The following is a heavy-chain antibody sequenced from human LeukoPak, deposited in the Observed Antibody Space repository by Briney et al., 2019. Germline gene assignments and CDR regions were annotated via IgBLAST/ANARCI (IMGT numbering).Heavy chain of an antibody. CDR2: IYYSWST. V-gene: IGHV4-59*01. Sequence: PSETLSLTCSLSGGSISRYYGSWLRQPPGKGLGWSGYIYYSWSTNYNPSLKSRVTISVDTSKNQFSLKLSFVTAADTAVYYCARVQRITIFGVVEKDQYSFDYWGQGTLVTVSS. D-gene: IGHD3-3*01. CDR3: ARVQRITIFGVVEKDQYSFDY. J-gene: IGHJ4*02. CDR1: GGSISRYY.